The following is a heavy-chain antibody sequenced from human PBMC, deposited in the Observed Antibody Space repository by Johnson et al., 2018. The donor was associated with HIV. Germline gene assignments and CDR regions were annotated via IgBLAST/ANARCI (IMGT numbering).Heavy chain of an antibody. CDR3: SKPVLRYFDGSHAFDI. D-gene: IGHD3-9*01. CDR2: IRYDGSNK. Sequence: QVQLVESGGGVVQPGGSLRLSCAASGFTFSSYGMHWVRQAPGKGLEWVAFIRYDGSNKYYADSVKGRFTISRDNSKNTLYLQMTSLRAEDTAVYYCSKPVLRYFDGSHAFDIWGQGTMVTVSS. V-gene: IGHV3-30*02. CDR1: GFTFSSYG. J-gene: IGHJ3*02.